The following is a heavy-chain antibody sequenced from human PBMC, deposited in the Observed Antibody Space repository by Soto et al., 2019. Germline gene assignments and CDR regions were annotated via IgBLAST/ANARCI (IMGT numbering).Heavy chain of an antibody. Sequence: SETLSLTCAVSGGSVSVYSYYWSWIRHPPGKGLEWIATIHYRGSTYYATSLKSRVTISIDTSKNQFSLMLASVTATDTAFYYCARLATTVSTPNYWGHGTLVTV. CDR3: ARLATTVSTPNY. J-gene: IGHJ4*01. D-gene: IGHD4-17*01. CDR1: GGSVSVYSYY. V-gene: IGHV4-39*01. CDR2: IHYRGST.